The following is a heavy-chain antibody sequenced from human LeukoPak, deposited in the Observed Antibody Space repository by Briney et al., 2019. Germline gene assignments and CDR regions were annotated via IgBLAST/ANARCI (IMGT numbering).Heavy chain of an antibody. CDR1: GGSFSGYY. Sequence: SETLSLTXAVYGGSFSGYYWSWIRQPPGKGLEWIGEINHSGSTNYNPSLKSRVTISVDTSKNQFSLKLSSVTAADTAVYYCARRAISSSWYRQGEYYFDYWGQGTLVTVSS. CDR3: ARRAISSSWYRQGEYYFDY. CDR2: INHSGST. D-gene: IGHD6-13*01. V-gene: IGHV4-34*01. J-gene: IGHJ4*02.